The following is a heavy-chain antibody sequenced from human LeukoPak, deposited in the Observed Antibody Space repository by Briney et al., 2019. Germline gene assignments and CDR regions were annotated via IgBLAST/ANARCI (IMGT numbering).Heavy chain of an antibody. CDR1: GFTFSSYA. V-gene: IGHV3-23*01. CDR2: ISGSGSST. D-gene: IGHD6-19*01. CDR3: AKGVAVASPYYFDY. J-gene: IGHJ4*02. Sequence: GGSLRLSCAASGFTFSSYAMSWVRQAPGKGLEWVSPISGSGSSTYYADSVKGRFTISRDNSKNTLYLQMNSLRAEDTAVYHCAKGVAVASPYYFDYWGQGTLVTVSS.